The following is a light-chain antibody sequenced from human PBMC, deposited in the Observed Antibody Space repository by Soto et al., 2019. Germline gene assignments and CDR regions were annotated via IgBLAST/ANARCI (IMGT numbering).Light chain of an antibody. CDR1: RSDVGGYNY. V-gene: IGLV2-14*01. J-gene: IGLJ1*01. Sequence: QPALTHPASVPRSPRLALPIPPTPTRSDVGGYNYVSWYQQHPGKAPKLMIYEVSNRPSGVSNRFSGSKSGNTASLTISGLQAEDEADYYCSSYTRGGTCYVFGAGTRV. CDR2: EVS. CDR3: SSYTRGGTCYV.